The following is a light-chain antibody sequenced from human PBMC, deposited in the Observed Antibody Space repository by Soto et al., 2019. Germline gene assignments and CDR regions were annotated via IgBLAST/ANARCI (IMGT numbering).Light chain of an antibody. CDR1: SSDVGGYNY. Sequence: QSVLPQPASVSGSPGQSITISCTGTSSDVGGYNYVSWYQQHPGKAPKLMIYEVSNRPSGVSNRFSVSKSGNTASLTISGLQADDEADYYCSSYTSRRTVVFGGGTTLTVL. V-gene: IGLV2-14*01. J-gene: IGLJ2*01. CDR3: SSYTSRRTVV. CDR2: EVS.